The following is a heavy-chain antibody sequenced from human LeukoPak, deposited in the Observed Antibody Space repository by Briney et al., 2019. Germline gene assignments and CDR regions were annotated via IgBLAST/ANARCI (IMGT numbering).Heavy chain of an antibody. CDR1: GYTFTAYY. CDR2: INPNSGGT. CDR3: ARGGSYLSAFDI. V-gene: IGHV1-2*02. Sequence: ASVKVSCKASGYTFTAYYMHWVRQAPGQGLEWMGWINPNSGGTNYAQNFQGRVTMTRDTSITTAYMELSRLRSDDTAVYYCARGGSYLSAFDIWGQGTMVTVSS. D-gene: IGHD1-26*01. J-gene: IGHJ3*02.